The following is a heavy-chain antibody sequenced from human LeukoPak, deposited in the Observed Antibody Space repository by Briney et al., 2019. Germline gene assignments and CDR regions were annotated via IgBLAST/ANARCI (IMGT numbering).Heavy chain of an antibody. Sequence: PGVSLRLSCAASGFTFSSYAMSWVRQAPGEGLEWVSAISSSGGSTYYAGSVKGRFTISRDNSKNTLYLQMNSLRAEDTAVYYCARELLWFGELLWRRMVDYWGQGTLVTVSS. J-gene: IGHJ4*02. CDR3: ARELLWFGELLWRRMVDY. D-gene: IGHD3-10*01. CDR2: ISSSGGST. CDR1: GFTFSSYA. V-gene: IGHV3-23*01.